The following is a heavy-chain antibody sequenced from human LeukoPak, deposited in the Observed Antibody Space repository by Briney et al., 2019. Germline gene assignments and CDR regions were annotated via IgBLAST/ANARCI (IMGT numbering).Heavy chain of an antibody. CDR1: GYTFTGYY. D-gene: IGHD5-18*01. CDR2: INPSGGST. V-gene: IGHV1-46*01. Sequence: ASVKVSCKASGYTFTGYYIHWVRQAPGQGLEWMGIINPSGGSTSYAQKFQGRVTMTRDTSTSTVYMELSSLRSEDTAVYYCATTRGYSYGYDPGYYYYMDVWGKGTTVTISS. CDR3: ATTRGYSYGYDPGYYYYMDV. J-gene: IGHJ6*03.